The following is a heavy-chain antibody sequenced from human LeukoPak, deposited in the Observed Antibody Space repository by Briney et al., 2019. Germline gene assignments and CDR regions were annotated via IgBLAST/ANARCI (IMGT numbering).Heavy chain of an antibody. CDR1: GFTFSSYS. D-gene: IGHD5-24*01. Sequence: NPGGSLRLSCAASGFTFSSYSMNWVRQAPGKGLEWVSSISSIISYIYYADSMTGRFTVSRDNAKNSLYLQMNSLRAEDTAVYYCARDRGDGYAYWGQGTLVTVSS. CDR3: ARDRGDGYAY. J-gene: IGHJ4*02. CDR2: ISSIISYI. V-gene: IGHV3-21*01.